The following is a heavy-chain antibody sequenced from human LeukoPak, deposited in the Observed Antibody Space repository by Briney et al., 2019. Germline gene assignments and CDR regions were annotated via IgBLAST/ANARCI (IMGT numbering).Heavy chain of an antibody. CDR1: GYTFSTYP. D-gene: IGHD6-19*01. Sequence: SVKVSCKASGYTFSTYPIHWVRQAPGQGLEWMGGIIPIFGTANYAQKFQGRVTITTDESTSTAYMELSSLRSEDTAVYYCARNEWLDPADYWGQGTLVTVSS. CDR2: IIPIFGTA. CDR3: ARNEWLDPADY. V-gene: IGHV1-69*05. J-gene: IGHJ4*02.